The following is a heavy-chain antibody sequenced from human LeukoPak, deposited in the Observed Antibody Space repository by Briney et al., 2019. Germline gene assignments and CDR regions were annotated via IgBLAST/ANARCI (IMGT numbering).Heavy chain of an antibody. CDR1: GFTFSSYA. J-gene: IGHJ4*02. CDR3: ATLGVY. V-gene: IGHV3-30-3*01. D-gene: IGHD3-16*01. CDR2: ISYDGSNK. Sequence: QPGRSLRLSCAASGFTFSSYAMHWVRQAPGKGLEWVAVISYDGSNKYYADSVKGRFTISRDNSKNTLYLQMNSLRAEDTAVYHCATLGVYWGQGTLVTVSS.